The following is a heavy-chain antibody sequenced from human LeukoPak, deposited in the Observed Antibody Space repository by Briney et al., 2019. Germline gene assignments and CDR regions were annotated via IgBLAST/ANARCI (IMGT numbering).Heavy chain of an antibody. J-gene: IGHJ3*01. V-gene: IGHV3-53*01. CDR3: AKSWDAFDF. Sequence: PGGSLRLSCTASGFTVSSNCMSWVRQAPGKGLEWVSLIYSVGDTYYADSVKGRFTISRDNSKNTLYLQLNTLRAEDTAVYYCAKSWDAFDFWGQGTMVTVSS. CDR2: IYSVGDT. CDR1: GFTVSSNC. D-gene: IGHD3-10*01.